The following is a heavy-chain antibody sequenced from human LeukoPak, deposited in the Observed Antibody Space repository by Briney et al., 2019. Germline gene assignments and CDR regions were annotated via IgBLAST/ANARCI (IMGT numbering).Heavy chain of an antibody. V-gene: IGHV4-59*01. Sequence: SETLSLTCTVSGASISGYFWSWIRQPPGKGLEWIGYIYYTGSSNYNPSLKSRATMSVDTSKNQFTLKLNPVTTADTAVYFCARDLGESVPAVMAWAHWGQGTLVTVSS. J-gene: IGHJ4*02. CDR1: GASISGYF. CDR2: IYYTGSS. D-gene: IGHD2-2*01. CDR3: ARDLGESVPAVMAWAH.